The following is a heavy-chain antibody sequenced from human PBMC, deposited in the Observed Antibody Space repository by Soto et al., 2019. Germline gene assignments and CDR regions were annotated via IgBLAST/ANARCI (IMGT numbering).Heavy chain of an antibody. D-gene: IGHD1-26*01. CDR3: ARPSGSYLYYFDY. CDR2: IYYSGST. J-gene: IGHJ4*02. V-gene: IGHV4-39*01. CDR1: GGSISSSSYY. Sequence: LSLTCTVSGGSISSSSYYWGWIRQPPGKGLEWIGSIYYSGSTYYSPSLKSRVTISVDTSKNQFSLKLSSVTAADTAVYYCARPSGSYLYYFDYWGQGTLVTVSS.